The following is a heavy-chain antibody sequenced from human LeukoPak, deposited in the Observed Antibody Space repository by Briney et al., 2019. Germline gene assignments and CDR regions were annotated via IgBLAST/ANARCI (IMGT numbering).Heavy chain of an antibody. V-gene: IGHV3-30*03. CDR3: ASWCGDTAMPDPYYYYGMDV. CDR2: ISYDGTNK. Sequence: GGSLRLSCTASGFTFSNYGMHWVRQAPGKGLEWVAVISYDGTNKDHADSGKGRFTVSRDNSKNTLYLQMNSLRAEDTAVYYCASWCGDTAMPDPYYYYGMDVWGQGTTVTVSS. J-gene: IGHJ6*02. CDR1: GFTFSNYG. D-gene: IGHD5-18*01.